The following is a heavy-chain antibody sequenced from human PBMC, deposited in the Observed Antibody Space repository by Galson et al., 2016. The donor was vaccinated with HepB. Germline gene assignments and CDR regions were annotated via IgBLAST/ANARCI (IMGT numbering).Heavy chain of an antibody. Sequence: SLRLSCAASGFTFSNYAMSWVRQAPGKGLEWVSDISGRGGGPYYADYVKGRLTISRDNSKNTLYLQTNSQRVEDTALYYCAKDTRSGFYSRWSDPWGQGTLVTVSS. J-gene: IGHJ5*02. D-gene: IGHD3-3*01. CDR1: GFTFSNYA. CDR2: ISGRGGGP. V-gene: IGHV3-23*01. CDR3: AKDTRSGFYSRWSDP.